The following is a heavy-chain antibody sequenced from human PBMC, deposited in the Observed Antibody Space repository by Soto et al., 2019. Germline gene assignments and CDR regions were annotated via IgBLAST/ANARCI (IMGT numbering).Heavy chain of an antibody. Sequence: QVQLVQSGAEVKKPGASVRLSCEASGYSFSNFDINWVRQAAGQGLEWMGWMNPGSGNTGYSHKFQGRVIMTRNTATRTVYMELSSLTSEDTAVYYCARVKSGGHIVDWGQGTLVTVSS. D-gene: IGHD5-18*01. CDR3: ARVKSGGHIVD. CDR2: MNPGSGNT. V-gene: IGHV1-8*01. CDR1: GYSFSNFD. J-gene: IGHJ4*02.